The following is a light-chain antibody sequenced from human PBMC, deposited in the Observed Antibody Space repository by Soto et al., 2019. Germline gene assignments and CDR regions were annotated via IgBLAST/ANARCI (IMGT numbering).Light chain of an antibody. CDR1: QTISSIY. V-gene: IGKV3-20*01. CDR3: QAFGSSVST. Sequence: ILLTQSPGAGSLSPGERASLSCRASQTISSIYLAWYQQKPGQAPRLLIYGASSRATGIPDRFSGSGSGTDFTLTINRLDPEDFAVYFCQAFGSSVSTFGGGTKVDIK. J-gene: IGKJ4*01. CDR2: GAS.